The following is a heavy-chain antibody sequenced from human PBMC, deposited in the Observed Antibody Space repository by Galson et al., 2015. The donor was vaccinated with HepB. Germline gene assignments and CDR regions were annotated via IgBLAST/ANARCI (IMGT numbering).Heavy chain of an antibody. D-gene: IGHD3-9*01. Sequence: SLRLSCAASGFSFSSYSMNWVRQAPGKGLEWVSSISSRSSYIYYADSVKGRFTISRDNSKNTLYLQMSNLRAEDTAIYYCAKLLIAGGEFDYWGQGTLVTVSS. CDR1: GFSFSSYS. CDR3: AKLLIAGGEFDY. J-gene: IGHJ4*02. CDR2: ISSRSSYI. V-gene: IGHV3-21*04.